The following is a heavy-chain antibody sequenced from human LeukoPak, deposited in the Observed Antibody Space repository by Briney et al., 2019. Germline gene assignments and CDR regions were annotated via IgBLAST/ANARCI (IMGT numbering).Heavy chain of an antibody. J-gene: IGHJ4*02. CDR2: IKRDGSEK. CDR1: GFTLSSYW. Sequence: GGSLRLSCAASGFTLSSYWMSWVRQAPGKGLEWVANIKRDGSEKYYVDSVKGRFTISRDNAKNSLYLQMNSLRVEDTAVYYCVRDDGATKPCWGQGTLVTVSS. D-gene: IGHD1-26*01. V-gene: IGHV3-7*01. CDR3: VRDDGATKPC.